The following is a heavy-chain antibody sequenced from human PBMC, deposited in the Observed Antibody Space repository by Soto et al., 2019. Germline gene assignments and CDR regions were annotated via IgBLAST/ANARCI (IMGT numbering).Heavy chain of an antibody. D-gene: IGHD3-16*01. V-gene: IGHV4-59*01. CDR3: ARDRGGITVSSKPLGEWFDP. CDR1: AVPIENFF. Sequence: QVQLQESRPGLLRPSETLTPPCTVSAVPIENFFWSWIRQTPGKGLERICYVAQCGAGAYMSEGKTTSYNPSLKGKATISLDLPKNNFPLKLTSVTAADTAVYYCARDRGGITVSSKPLGEWFDPWGQGTLVTVSS. CDR2: VAQCGAGAYMSEGKTT. J-gene: IGHJ5*02.